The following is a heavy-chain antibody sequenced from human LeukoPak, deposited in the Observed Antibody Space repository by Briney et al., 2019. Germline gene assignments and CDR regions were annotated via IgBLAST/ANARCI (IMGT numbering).Heavy chain of an antibody. J-gene: IGHJ4*02. Sequence: GESLKISCMGSGFSFTSYWVGWVRQMPGKGLEWMGIIYPGDSDTRYSPSFQGQVTISADKSISTAYLQWSSLKASDTAMYYCARMTTVVTAWDYWGQGTLVTVSS. V-gene: IGHV5-51*01. CDR2: IYPGDSDT. D-gene: IGHD4-23*01. CDR3: ARMTTVVTAWDY. CDR1: GFSFTSYW.